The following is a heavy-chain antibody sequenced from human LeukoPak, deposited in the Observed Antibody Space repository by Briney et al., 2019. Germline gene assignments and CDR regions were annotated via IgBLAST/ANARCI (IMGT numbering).Heavy chain of an antibody. V-gene: IGHV3-66*01. Sequence: PGGSLRLSCAASGFTVSSNYMSWVRQTPGKGLEWVSVIYTGGSTYYADSVKGRFTISRDNSKNTLYLQMHSLRAEDTAVYYCATSTRSSSWYPKTIDYWGQGTLVTVSS. D-gene: IGHD6-13*01. CDR1: GFTVSSNY. CDR3: ATSTRSSSWYPKTIDY. J-gene: IGHJ4*02. CDR2: IYTGGST.